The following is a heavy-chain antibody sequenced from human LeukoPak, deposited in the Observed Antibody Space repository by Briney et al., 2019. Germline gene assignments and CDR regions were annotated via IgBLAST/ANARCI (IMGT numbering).Heavy chain of an antibody. CDR3: ARDADPSGYSNYFDY. V-gene: IGHV3-7*01. J-gene: IGHJ4*02. CDR1: GFTFSYYW. Sequence: GGSLRLSCAASGFTFSYYWMSWVRQAPGKGLEWVANIKQDGSEKYYVDSVKGRFTVSRDNAKNSLYLQMNSLRAEDTAVYYCARDADPSGYSNYFDYWGQGTPVTVSS. CDR2: IKQDGSEK. D-gene: IGHD4-11*01.